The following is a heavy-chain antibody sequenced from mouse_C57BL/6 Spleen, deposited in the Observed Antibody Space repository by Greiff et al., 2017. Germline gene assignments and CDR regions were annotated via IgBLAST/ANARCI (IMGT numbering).Heavy chain of an antibody. CDR1: GYTFTSYG. D-gene: IGHD2-4*01. V-gene: IGHV1-81*01. CDR3: AREGDEDYDVYYAMDY. CDR2: IYPRSGNT. J-gene: IGHJ4*01. Sequence: QVQLKESGAELARPGASVKLSCKASGYTFTSYGISWVKQRTGQGLEWIGEIYPRSGNTYYNEKFKGKATLTADKSSSTAYMELRSLTSEDSAVSFCAREGDEDYDVYYAMDYWGQGTSVTVSS.